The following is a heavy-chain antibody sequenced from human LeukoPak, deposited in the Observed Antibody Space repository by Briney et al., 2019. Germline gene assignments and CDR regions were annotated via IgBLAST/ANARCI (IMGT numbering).Heavy chain of an antibody. D-gene: IGHD3-16*02. CDR2: INSDESNT. CDR3: ARAAYDYVWGSYRFDY. CDR1: GFTFSTYW. J-gene: IGHJ4*02. V-gene: IGHV3-74*01. Sequence: GGSLRLSCAASGFTFSTYWMHWVRQAPGKGLVWVSHINSDESNTNYADSVKGRFTISRDNAKNTLYLQMNSLRAEDTAVYYCARAAYDYVWGSYRFDYWGQGTLVTVSS.